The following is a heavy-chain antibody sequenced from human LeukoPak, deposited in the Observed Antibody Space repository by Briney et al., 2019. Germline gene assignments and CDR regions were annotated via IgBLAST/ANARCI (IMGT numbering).Heavy chain of an antibody. V-gene: IGHV3-53*01. CDR3: ARGPGYSFY. Sequence: GGSLRLSRAASGFIVSHNYMTWVRQAPGKGLEWISVIYIDGTTYYADSVKGRFTISRDQANNTLYLQMNTLRDEDTAVYYCARGPGYSFYWGQGTLVSVSS. D-gene: IGHD6-13*01. J-gene: IGHJ4*02. CDR2: IYIDGTT. CDR1: GFIVSHNY.